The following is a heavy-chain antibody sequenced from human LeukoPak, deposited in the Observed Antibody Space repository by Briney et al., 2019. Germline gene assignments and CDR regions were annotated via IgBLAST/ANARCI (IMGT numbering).Heavy chain of an antibody. CDR2: INPSGGST. D-gene: IGHD5-18*01. Sequence: ASVKVSCKASGYTFTSYYMHWVRQAPGQGLERMGIINPSGGSTSYAQKFQGRVTMTRDTSTSTVYMELSSLRSEDTAVYYCAISYSYGRIDYWGQGTLVTVSS. CDR1: GYTFTSYY. CDR3: AISYSYGRIDY. J-gene: IGHJ4*02. V-gene: IGHV1-46*03.